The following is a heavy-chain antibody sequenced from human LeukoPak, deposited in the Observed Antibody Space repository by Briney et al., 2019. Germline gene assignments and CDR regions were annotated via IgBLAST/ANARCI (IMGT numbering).Heavy chain of an antibody. J-gene: IGHJ4*02. Sequence: VSVKVSCMASGFSLSGYYIHWVRQAPGQGLEWMGWTKPKDGGTNYADNFEGRVTLARDTSTNTAFMELTKLRSDDTAVYYCTRAGREQGYVYGAVFFDYWGQGTLVIVS. CDR1: GFSLSGYY. CDR2: TKPKDGGT. V-gene: IGHV1-2*02. D-gene: IGHD5-18*01. CDR3: TRAGREQGYVYGAVFFDY.